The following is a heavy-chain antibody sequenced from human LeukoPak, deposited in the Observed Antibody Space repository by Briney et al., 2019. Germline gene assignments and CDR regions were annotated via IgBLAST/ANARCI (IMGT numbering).Heavy chain of an antibody. D-gene: IGHD2-2*01. Sequence: GGSLRLSCAASGFTFSSYDMSWVRQAPGKGLEWVSTISISGSSTFYADSVKGRFAISRDNSKNTLYLQMNSLRAEDTAVYYCAKQTAYQPPYYFDYWGQGTLVTVSS. V-gene: IGHV3-23*01. CDR3: AKQTAYQPPYYFDY. CDR2: ISISGSST. CDR1: GFTFSSYD. J-gene: IGHJ4*02.